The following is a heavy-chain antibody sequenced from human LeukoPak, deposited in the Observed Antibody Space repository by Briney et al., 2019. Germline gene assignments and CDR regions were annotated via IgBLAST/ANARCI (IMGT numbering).Heavy chain of an antibody. V-gene: IGHV1-8*01. CDR1: GYTFTCYD. CDR3: ARGRGIVVVPAAIYYFDC. J-gene: IGHJ4*02. Sequence: ASVKVSCKASGYTFTCYDINWVRQATGQGLEWMGWMNPNRGNTGYTQRFQSRVTMTRNTLKSTTYMERGGERSEDTAVYYCARGRGIVVVPAAIYYFDCWGQGTLVTAS. D-gene: IGHD2-2*01. CDR2: MNPNRGNT.